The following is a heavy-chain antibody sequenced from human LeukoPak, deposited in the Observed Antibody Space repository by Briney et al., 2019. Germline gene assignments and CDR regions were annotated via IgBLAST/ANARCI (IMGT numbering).Heavy chain of an antibody. CDR2: IYYSGST. V-gene: IGHV4-31*03. CDR3: ARRRVVVASTDGASGAFDI. Sequence: SQTLSLTCTVSGGSISSGGYYWSWIRQHPGKGLEWIGYIYYSGSTYYNPSPKSRVTISVDTSKNQFSLKLSSVTAADTAVYFCARRRVVVASTDGASGAFDIWGQGTMVTVSS. J-gene: IGHJ3*02. D-gene: IGHD2-15*01. CDR1: GGSISSGGYY.